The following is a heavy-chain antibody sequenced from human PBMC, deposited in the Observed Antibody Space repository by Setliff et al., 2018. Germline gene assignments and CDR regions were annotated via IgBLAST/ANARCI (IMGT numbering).Heavy chain of an antibody. CDR3: ARAPLESGYNYGQGHYFDY. Sequence: ASVKVSCKASGYTFTTHGISWVRQAPGQGLEWMGWISTDDGDTNFAQKFQGRVTMTRDTSTSTVYMEMSSLRSEDTAVYYCARAPLESGYNYGQGHYFDYWGQGTLVTVSS. V-gene: IGHV1-18*01. CDR1: GYTFTTHG. J-gene: IGHJ4*02. D-gene: IGHD5-18*01. CDR2: ISTDDGDT.